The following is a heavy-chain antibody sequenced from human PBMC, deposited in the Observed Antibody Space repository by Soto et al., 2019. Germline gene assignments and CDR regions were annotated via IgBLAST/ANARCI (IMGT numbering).Heavy chain of an antibody. CDR3: ARGVVSGFEHWYFDL. CDR2: FTPKFGTA. D-gene: IGHD5-12*01. Sequence: QVQLVQSGAEVKKPGSSVKVSCRASGVSFTDHGISWLRQAPGQGLEWIGGFTPKFGTANYAPKFQGRVSITADESKTTALVTLSSLRAEDTAVYFCARGVVSGFEHWYFDLWGRGTLITVSS. V-gene: IGHV1-69*01. CDR1: GVSFTDHG. J-gene: IGHJ2*01.